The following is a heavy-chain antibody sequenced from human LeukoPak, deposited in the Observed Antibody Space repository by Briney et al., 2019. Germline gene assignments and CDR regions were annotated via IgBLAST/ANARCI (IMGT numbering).Heavy chain of an antibody. CDR2: ISSSGSTI. CDR3: ATPHMVRGVIITGTR. Sequence: GGSLRLSCAASGFTFSDYYMSWIRQAPGKGLEWVSYISSSGSTIYYADSVKGRFTISRDNAKNSLYLQMNSLRAEDTAVYYCATPHMVRGVIITGTRWGLGTLVTVSS. J-gene: IGHJ4*02. D-gene: IGHD3-10*01. V-gene: IGHV3-11*01. CDR1: GFTFSDYY.